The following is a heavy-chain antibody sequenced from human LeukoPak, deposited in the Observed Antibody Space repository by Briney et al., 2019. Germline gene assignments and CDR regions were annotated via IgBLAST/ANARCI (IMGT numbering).Heavy chain of an antibody. CDR1: GYTFTGYH. Sequence: VSVKVSCKASGYTFTGYHIHWVRQAPGQGLEWMGWINPISGGANSAQKFLGRVSMTRDTSISAVYMDLTSLRSDDTAVYYCARDSGSSGWDPTSFLDYWGRGTVVTVSS. CDR2: INPISGGA. J-gene: IGHJ4*02. CDR3: ARDSGSSGWDPTSFLDY. D-gene: IGHD6-19*01. V-gene: IGHV1-2*02.